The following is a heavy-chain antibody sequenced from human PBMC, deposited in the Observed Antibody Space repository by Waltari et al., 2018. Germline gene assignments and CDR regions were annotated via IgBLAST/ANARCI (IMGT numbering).Heavy chain of an antibody. CDR3: AAELAPTFIAAAHEGAFDI. D-gene: IGHD6-13*01. CDR2: IVVGSGNT. Sequence: QMQLVQSGPEVKKPGTSVKVSCKASGFTFTSSDVQWVRQARGQRLEWIGWIVVGSGNTNYAQKFHERVTITRDMSTSTAYMELSSLRSEDTAVYYCAAELAPTFIAAAHEGAFDIWGQGTMVTVSS. CDR1: GFTFTSSD. V-gene: IGHV1-58*01. J-gene: IGHJ3*02.